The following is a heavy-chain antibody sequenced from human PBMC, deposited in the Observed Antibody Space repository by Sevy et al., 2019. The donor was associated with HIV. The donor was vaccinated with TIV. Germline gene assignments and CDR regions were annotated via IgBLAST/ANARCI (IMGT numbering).Heavy chain of an antibody. CDR3: TKTGSGWFSDY. Sequence: GGSLRLSCAASGLTVTSYAMVWVRQAPGKGLEWVSPLRTSDTSEYADSVKGRFTISRDNSKNTLYLQMNNLRVEDTALHYCTKTGSGWFSDYWGQGTLVTVSS. D-gene: IGHD6-19*01. J-gene: IGHJ4*02. CDR2: LRTSDTS. V-gene: IGHV3-23*01. CDR1: GLTVTSYA.